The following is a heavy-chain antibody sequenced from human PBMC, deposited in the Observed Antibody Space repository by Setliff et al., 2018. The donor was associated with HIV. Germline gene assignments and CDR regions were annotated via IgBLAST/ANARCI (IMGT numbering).Heavy chain of an antibody. D-gene: IGHD6-13*01. Sequence: SETLSLTCAVYGGSFSGYYWGCIRQPPGKGLEWIGSIYYSGSTYYSPSLKSRVAISVDTSKNQFSLKLSSVTAADTAVYFCARGRGSSSSWPIDYWGQGTLVTVSS. J-gene: IGHJ4*02. V-gene: IGHV4-34*01. CDR3: ARGRGSSSSWPIDY. CDR2: IYYSGST. CDR1: GGSFSGYY.